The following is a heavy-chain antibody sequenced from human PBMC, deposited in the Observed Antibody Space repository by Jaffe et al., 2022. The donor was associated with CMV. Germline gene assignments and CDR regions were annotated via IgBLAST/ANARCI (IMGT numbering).Heavy chain of an antibody. CDR3: AAPDASPGPFDY. Sequence: QVQLVQSGAEVKKPGSSVKVSCKASGGTFSSYAISWVRQAPGQGLEWMGRIIPILGIANYAQKFQGRVTITADKSTSTAYMELSSLRSEDTAVYYCAAPDASPGPFDYWGQGTLVTVSS. CDR1: GGTFSSYA. CDR2: IIPILGIA. V-gene: IGHV1-69*09. J-gene: IGHJ4*02. D-gene: IGHD7-27*01.